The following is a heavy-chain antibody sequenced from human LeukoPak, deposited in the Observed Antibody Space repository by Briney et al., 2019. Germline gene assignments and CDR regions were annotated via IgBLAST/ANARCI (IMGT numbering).Heavy chain of an antibody. V-gene: IGHV3-23*01. Sequence: GGSLRLSCAASGFTFSSYAMSWVRQAPGKGVEWVSAISGRGGSTYYADSVKGRFTISRDNSKNTLYLQMNSLRAEDTAEYYCAKILNYFDSIYAFDMWGQGTMVTVSS. D-gene: IGHD3-22*01. CDR3: AKILNYFDSIYAFDM. CDR2: ISGRGGST. J-gene: IGHJ3*02. CDR1: GFTFSSYA.